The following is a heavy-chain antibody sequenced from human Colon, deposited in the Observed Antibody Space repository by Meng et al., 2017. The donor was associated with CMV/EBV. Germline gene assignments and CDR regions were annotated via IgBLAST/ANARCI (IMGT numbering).Heavy chain of an antibody. Sequence: SLKISCAASGFTFDDYAMHWVRQAPGKGLEWVSVINWNSVTTGYADSVKGRFTISRDNVKNSLYLQMNSLRAEDTAWYYCAKGTIADFWSDYYDSWGQGTLVTVSS. V-gene: IGHV3-9*01. J-gene: IGHJ4*02. CDR1: GFTFDDYA. CDR2: INWNSVTT. D-gene: IGHD3-3*01. CDR3: AKGTIADFWSDYYDS.